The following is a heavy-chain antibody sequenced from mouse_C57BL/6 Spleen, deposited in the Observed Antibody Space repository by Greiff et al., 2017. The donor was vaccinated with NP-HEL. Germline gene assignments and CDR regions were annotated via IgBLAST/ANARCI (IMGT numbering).Heavy chain of an antibody. Sequence: EVNVVESGGGLVKPGGSLKLSCAASGFTFSSYAMSWVRQTPEKRLEWVATISDGGCYTYYPDNVKGRFTISRDNAKNNLYLQMSHLKSEDTAMYYCAREGGTNFDYWGKGTTLTVAS. CDR2: ISDGGCYT. V-gene: IGHV5-4*01. J-gene: IGHJ2*01. CDR3: AREGGTNFDY. D-gene: IGHD1-1*01. CDR1: GFTFSSYA.